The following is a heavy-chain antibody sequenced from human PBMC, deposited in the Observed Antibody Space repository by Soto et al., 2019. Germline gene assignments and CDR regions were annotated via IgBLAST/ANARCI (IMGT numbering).Heavy chain of an antibody. CDR3: ARVPATSPNWFDP. D-gene: IGHD1-26*01. CDR1: GYTFTSYA. J-gene: IGHJ5*02. V-gene: IGHV1-3*01. Sequence: QVQLVQSGAEVKKPGASVKVSCKASGYTFTSYAMHWVRQAPGQRLEWMGWINAGNGNTKYSQKFQGRVTITRDTSASTAYRELSSLRSEDTAVYYCARVPATSPNWFDPWGQGTLVTVSS. CDR2: INAGNGNT.